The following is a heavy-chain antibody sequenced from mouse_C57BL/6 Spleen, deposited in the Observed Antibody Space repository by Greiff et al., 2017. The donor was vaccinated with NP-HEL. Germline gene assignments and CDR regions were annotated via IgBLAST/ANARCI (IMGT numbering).Heavy chain of an antibody. CDR1: GFTFSDYG. J-gene: IGHJ4*01. V-gene: IGHV5-15*01. Sequence: EVQLMESGGGLVQPGGSLKLSCAASGFTFSDYGMAWVRQAPRQGPEWVAFISNLAYSIYYADTVTGRFTISRENAKNTLYLEMSSLRSEDTAMYYCARIDDGYSMDYWGQGTSVTVSS. CDR2: ISNLAYSI. D-gene: IGHD2-3*01. CDR3: ARIDDGYSMDY.